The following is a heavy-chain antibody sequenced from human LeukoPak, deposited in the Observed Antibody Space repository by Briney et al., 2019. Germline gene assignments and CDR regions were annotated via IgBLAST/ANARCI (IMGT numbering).Heavy chain of an antibody. CDR3: AGGVYGYNAFDY. CDR1: GFTFSSYW. Sequence: PGGSLRLSCAASGFTFSSYWMHWVRQAPGKGLVWVSRINSDGSSTSYADSVKGRFTISRDNGKNSVYLQMNSLRDEDTAVYYCAGGVYGYNAFDYWGQGTLVSVSS. J-gene: IGHJ4*02. V-gene: IGHV3-74*01. D-gene: IGHD5/OR15-5a*01. CDR2: INSDGSST.